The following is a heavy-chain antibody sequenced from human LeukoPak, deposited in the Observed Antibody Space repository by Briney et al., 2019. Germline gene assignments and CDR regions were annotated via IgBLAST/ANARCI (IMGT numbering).Heavy chain of an antibody. CDR3: ASAQSIAARPGGFDY. J-gene: IGHJ4*02. CDR2: INHSGST. Sequence: SETLSVNCAVYGGPFSGYYWSWIRQPRGKGLEWIGEINHSGSTNYNPSLKSRVTISVDTSKNQFSLKLSSVTAADTAVYYCASAQSIAARPGGFDYWGQGTLVTVSS. D-gene: IGHD6-6*01. V-gene: IGHV4-34*01. CDR1: GGPFSGYY.